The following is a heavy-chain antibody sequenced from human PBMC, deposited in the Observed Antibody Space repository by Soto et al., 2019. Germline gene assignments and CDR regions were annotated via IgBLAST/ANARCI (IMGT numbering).Heavy chain of an antibody. CDR2: ISGTSDSI. CDR3: ARVVVFRAAGSTDY. D-gene: IGHD6-13*01. CDR1: GFTFSDYY. J-gene: IGHJ4*02. V-gene: IGHV3-11*06. Sequence: QVQLVESGGGLVRPGGPLRLSCAASGFTFSDYYMSWIRQVPGKGLEWVAYISGTSDSIPYADSVKGRFTISRDNAKNSLYRHVSSLRAEDTAVYYCARVVVFRAAGSTDYWGQGGLVTVSS.